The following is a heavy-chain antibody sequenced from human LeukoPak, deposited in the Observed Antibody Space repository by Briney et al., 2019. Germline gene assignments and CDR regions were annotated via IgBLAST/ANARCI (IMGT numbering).Heavy chain of an antibody. D-gene: IGHD2-2*01. Sequence: ASVKVSCKASGYTFTSYGISWVRQAPGQGLGWMGWISAYNGNTNYAQKLQGRVTMTTDTSTSTAYMELRSLRSDDTAVYYCARAAGVPAAVAYYYYYGMDVWGQGTTVTVSS. V-gene: IGHV1-18*01. CDR2: ISAYNGNT. CDR1: GYTFTSYG. CDR3: ARAAGVPAAVAYYYYYGMDV. J-gene: IGHJ6*02.